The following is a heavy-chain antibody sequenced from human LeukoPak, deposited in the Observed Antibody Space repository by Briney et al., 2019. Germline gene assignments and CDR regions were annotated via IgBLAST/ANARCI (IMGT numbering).Heavy chain of an antibody. J-gene: IGHJ4*02. D-gene: IGHD3-22*01. Sequence: GGSLRLSCAASGFTFSDYYMSWIRQAPGKGLEWVSYISSSGSTIYYADSVKGRFTISWDNAKNSLYLQMNSLRAEDTAVYYCARSKTYYYDSSGYSDWGQGTLVTVSS. CDR1: GFTFSDYY. CDR2: ISSSGSTI. CDR3: ARSKTYYYDSSGYSD. V-gene: IGHV3-11*01.